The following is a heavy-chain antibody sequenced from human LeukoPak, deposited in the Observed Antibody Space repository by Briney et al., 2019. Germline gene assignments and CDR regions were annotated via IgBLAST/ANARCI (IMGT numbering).Heavy chain of an antibody. CDR1: GFTVSSNY. CDR2: ISSSGSTI. V-gene: IGHV3-11*01. J-gene: IGHJ3*02. Sequence: GGSLRLSCAASGFTVSSNYMSWVRQAPGKGLEWVSYISSSGSTIYYADSVKGRFTISRDNAKNSLYLQMNSLRAEDTAVYYCARERTLHAFDIWGQGTMVTVSS. CDR3: ARERTLHAFDI. D-gene: IGHD2-2*01.